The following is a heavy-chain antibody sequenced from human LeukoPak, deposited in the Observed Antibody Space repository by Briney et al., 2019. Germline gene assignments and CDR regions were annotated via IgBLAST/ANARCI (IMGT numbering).Heavy chain of an antibody. CDR1: GVPFTSYW. Sequence: PGGSLRLSCAAPGVPFTSYWMHWVRQALGKGLVWVSRISSDGTDTTYAASVKGRFNISRDNAKNTLYLQMNGLRAEDTAVYYCARDVNHAMDVWGQGTTVIVSS. CDR3: ARDVNHAMDV. V-gene: IGHV3-74*01. CDR2: ISSDGTDT. J-gene: IGHJ6*02.